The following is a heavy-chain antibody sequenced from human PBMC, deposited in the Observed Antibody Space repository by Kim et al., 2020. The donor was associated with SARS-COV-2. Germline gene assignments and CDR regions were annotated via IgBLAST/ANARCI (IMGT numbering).Heavy chain of an antibody. Sequence: KNYLGAVKSRFTISRDNAKKSLYLQMNSLRAEDTAVYYCTRDNGYNWFDPWGQGTLVTVS. CDR2: K. J-gene: IGHJ5*02. D-gene: IGHD6-25*01. V-gene: IGHV3-7*03. CDR3: TRDNGYNWFDP.